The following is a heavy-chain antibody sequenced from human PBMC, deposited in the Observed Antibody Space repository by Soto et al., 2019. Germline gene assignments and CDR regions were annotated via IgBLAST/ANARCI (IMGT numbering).Heavy chain of an antibody. CDR3: AKGVPGIAVAGTGYFQH. CDR1: GFAFSTYA. J-gene: IGHJ1*01. V-gene: IGHV3-23*01. D-gene: IGHD6-19*01. Sequence: GGSLRLSCAASGFAFSTYAMSWVRQAPGKGLEWVSGISGSGGSTYNADSVKGRFTISRDNSKNTLYLQMNSLRAEDTAVYYCAKGVPGIAVAGTGYFQHWGQGTLVTVSS. CDR2: ISGSGGST.